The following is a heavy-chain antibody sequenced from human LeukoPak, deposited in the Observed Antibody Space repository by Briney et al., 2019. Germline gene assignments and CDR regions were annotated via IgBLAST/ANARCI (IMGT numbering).Heavy chain of an antibody. Sequence: SETLSLTRDVYRGSFSGYFWSWIRQTPGKGLEWLGEMNDSGSTNYNPSLKSRVTNSVAVSKNQYSLRLTSVTAADTAVYYCARKGFVESTGWRGAFDVWGQGTMVTVSS. J-gene: IGHJ3*01. CDR2: MNDSGST. V-gene: IGHV4-34*01. D-gene: IGHD2-8*02. CDR1: RGSFSGYF. CDR3: ARKGFVESTGWRGAFDV.